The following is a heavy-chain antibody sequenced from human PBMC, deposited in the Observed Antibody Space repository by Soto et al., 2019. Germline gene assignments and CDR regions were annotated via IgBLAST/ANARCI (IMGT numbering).Heavy chain of an antibody. CDR2: IFDGGSA. J-gene: IGHJ6*02. Sequence: PSETLSLTCTVSGGTITYYYWSWIRQAPGKGLEWLGYIFDGGSANYNPSLKSRVSFSLDKSQNQLSLKLTSVTGADTAIYYCVSVEGTPTVTGDYYHAADAWGQGTAVTVSS. V-gene: IGHV4-59*12. CDR3: VSVEGTPTVTGDYYHAADA. CDR1: GGTITYYY. D-gene: IGHD4-17*01.